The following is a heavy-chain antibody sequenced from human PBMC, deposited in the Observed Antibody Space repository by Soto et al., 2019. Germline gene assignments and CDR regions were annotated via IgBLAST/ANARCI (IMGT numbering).Heavy chain of an antibody. CDR3: GAYFSRTYCYSWFHP. Sequence: SETLSLTCSVSGGSIGSSSYYFGWIRQPPGKGLEWIGSLYYTGTTYYNSSLKSRVTISADKSQNQFSLRLSSVTAADTAVYYCGAYFSRTYCYSWFHPWGQGTLVTVSS. CDR2: LYYTGTT. J-gene: IGHJ5*02. V-gene: IGHV4-39*01. D-gene: IGHD2-2*02. CDR1: GGSIGSSSYY.